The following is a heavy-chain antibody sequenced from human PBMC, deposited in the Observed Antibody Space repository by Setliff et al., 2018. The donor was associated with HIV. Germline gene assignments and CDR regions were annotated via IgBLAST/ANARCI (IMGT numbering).Heavy chain of an antibody. CDR1: GYSIGSGYY. D-gene: IGHD4-17*01. CDR2: IYHNGIT. CDR3: ARRIYGNNPYFDY. V-gene: IGHV4-38-2*01. J-gene: IGHJ4*02. Sequence: PSETLSLTCGVSGYSIGSGYYWGWIRQPPGKGLERIGSIYHNGITYYNPSLKSRVTISVDTSQNQFSLKLSSVTAADTAIYYCARRIYGNNPYFDYWSQGTLVTVSS.